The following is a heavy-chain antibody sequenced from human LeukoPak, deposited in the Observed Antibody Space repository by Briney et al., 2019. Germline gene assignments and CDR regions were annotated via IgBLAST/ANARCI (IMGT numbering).Heavy chain of an antibody. CDR3: ASYILGYCSGGSCRAPHAFDI. V-gene: IGHV1-18*01. CDR2: ISAYSGNT. D-gene: IGHD2-15*01. CDR1: GYTFTSYG. Sequence: ASVKVSCKASGYTFTSYGISWVRQAPGQGLEWMGWISAYSGNTNYAQKLQGRVTMTTDTSTSTAYMELRSLRSDDTAVYYCASYILGYCSGGSCRAPHAFDIWGQGTMVTVSS. J-gene: IGHJ3*02.